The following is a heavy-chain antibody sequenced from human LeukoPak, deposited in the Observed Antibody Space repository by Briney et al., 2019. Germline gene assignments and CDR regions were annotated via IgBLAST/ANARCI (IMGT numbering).Heavy chain of an antibody. CDR1: GGSISSSNW. CDR2: IYHSGST. V-gene: IGHV4-4*02. D-gene: IGHD5-12*01. J-gene: IGHJ4*02. CDR3: ANSGYASAFDY. Sequence: SGTLSLTCAVSGGSISSSNWWSWVRQPPGKGLEWIGEIYHSGSTNYNPSLKSRVTISVDKSKNKFSLKLRSVTAADTAVYYCANSGYASAFDYWGQGTLVTVSS.